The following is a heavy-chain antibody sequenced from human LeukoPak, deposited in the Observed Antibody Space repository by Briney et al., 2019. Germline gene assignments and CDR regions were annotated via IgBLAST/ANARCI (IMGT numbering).Heavy chain of an antibody. CDR1: GFTFSSYA. J-gene: IGHJ3*02. D-gene: IGHD2-21*02. V-gene: IGHV3-30-3*01. CDR3: ARDGSPAYCGGDCRIVPALDI. CDR2: ISYDGSNK. Sequence: PGGSLSLSCAVSGFTFSSYAMQRVRQAPGKGLEWVAGISYDGSNKYYADSVKGRLTIARDNSKNTLYLQMNSLSTEDAAVYYCARDGSPAYCGGDCRIVPALDIWGQGTMVTVSS.